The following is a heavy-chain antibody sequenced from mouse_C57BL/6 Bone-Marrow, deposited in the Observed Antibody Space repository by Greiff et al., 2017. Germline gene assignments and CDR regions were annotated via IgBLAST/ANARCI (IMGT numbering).Heavy chain of an antibody. V-gene: IGHV5-6*01. CDR1: GFTFSSYG. CDR2: ISSGGSYT. D-gene: IGHD1-3*01. J-gene: IGHJ3*01. Sequence: EVQGVESGGDLVKPGGSLKLSCAASGFTFSSYGMSWVRQTPDKRLEWVATISSGGSYTYYPESVKGRFTITRDKAKNTLYLQMSSLKSEDTAMYYCARYKAQKGFAYWGQGALVTFSA. CDR3: ARYKAQKGFAY.